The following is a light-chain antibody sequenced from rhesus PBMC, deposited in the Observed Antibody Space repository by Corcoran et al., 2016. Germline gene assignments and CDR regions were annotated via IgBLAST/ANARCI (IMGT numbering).Light chain of an antibody. J-gene: IGLJ1*01. CDR1: SSDIGGYNY. V-gene: IGLV2-32*02. CDR3: SSYAGSNTLI. Sequence: AALTPPRSVSGSPGQWVTISCTGTSSDIGGYNYVSWYQQSPGTAPKLMIYEVSKRPSGVSDRCSGSKSGNTASLTISGLQAEDDAHYYCSSYAGSNTLIFGTGTRLTVL. CDR2: EVS.